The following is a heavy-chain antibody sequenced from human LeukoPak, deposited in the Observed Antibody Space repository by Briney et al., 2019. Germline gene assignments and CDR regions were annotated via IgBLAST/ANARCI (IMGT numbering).Heavy chain of an antibody. Sequence: GGSLRLSCAASGFTFSSYAMHWVLQAPGKGLEWVAVISYDGSNKYYADSVKGRFTISRDNSKNTLYLQMNSLRAEDTAVYYCARDGVIVVVVAAFDYWGQGTLVTVSS. CDR3: ARDGVIVVVVAAFDY. CDR1: GFTFSSYA. V-gene: IGHV3-30*04. J-gene: IGHJ4*02. D-gene: IGHD2-15*01. CDR2: ISYDGSNK.